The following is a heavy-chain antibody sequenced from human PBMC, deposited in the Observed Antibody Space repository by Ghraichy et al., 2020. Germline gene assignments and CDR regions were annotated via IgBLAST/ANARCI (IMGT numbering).Heavy chain of an antibody. CDR1: GFMFGNYA. J-gene: IGHJ4*02. CDR3: VKDRQQWRTDTLFDS. Sequence: GGSLRLSCAASGFMFGNYALHWVRQAPGKGLEWVAVLRYDGNAEDYADSVRGRFTISRDNSNKRLFLQMRGLRTEDTAVYYCVKDRQQWRTDTLFDSWGQGALVTVSS. CDR2: LRYDGNAE. D-gene: IGHD6-19*01. V-gene: IGHV3-30*02.